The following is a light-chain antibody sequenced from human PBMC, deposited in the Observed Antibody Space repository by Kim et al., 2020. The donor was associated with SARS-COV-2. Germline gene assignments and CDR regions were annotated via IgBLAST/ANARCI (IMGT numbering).Light chain of an antibody. CDR3: HQYGSSPST. CDR2: GAS. CDR1: QSVSSSY. V-gene: IGKV3-20*01. Sequence: LSPGERATLSGRASQSVSSSYLAWYQQKPGQAPRLLIYGASSRATGIPDRFSGSGSGTDFTLTISRLEPKDFAVYYCHQYGSSPSTFGQGTKLEI. J-gene: IGKJ2*02.